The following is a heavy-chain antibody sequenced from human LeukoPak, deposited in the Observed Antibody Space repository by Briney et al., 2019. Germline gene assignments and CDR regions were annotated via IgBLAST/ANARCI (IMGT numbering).Heavy chain of an antibody. CDR2: IYSGGST. CDR1: GFTVSSNY. D-gene: IGHD3-10*01. V-gene: IGHV3-66*01. CDR3: VYYYGSGSYSDY. Sequence: GGSLRLSCAVSGFTVSSNYMSWVRQAPGKGLEWVSVIYSGGSTYYADSVKGRFTISRDNSKNTLYLQMNSLRAEDTAVYYCVYYYGSGSYSDYWGQGTLVIVSS. J-gene: IGHJ4*02.